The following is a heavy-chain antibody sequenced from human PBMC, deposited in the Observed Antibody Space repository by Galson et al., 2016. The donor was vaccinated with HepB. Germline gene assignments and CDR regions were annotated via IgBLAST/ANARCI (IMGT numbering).Heavy chain of an antibody. J-gene: IGHJ6*02. CDR2: IYYSGST. Sequence: ETLSLTCTVSNGSISSYYWSWIRQPPGKGLEWIGHIYYSGSTNYNPSLKSRVTISVDTSKKHFSLKLSSVTAADTAVYYCARDLLRGKGASVSYYHSSRSFGMDVWGQGTTVTVSS. D-gene: IGHD1-26*01. V-gene: IGHV4-59*01. CDR1: NGSISSYY. CDR3: ARDLLRGKGASVSYYHSSRSFGMDV.